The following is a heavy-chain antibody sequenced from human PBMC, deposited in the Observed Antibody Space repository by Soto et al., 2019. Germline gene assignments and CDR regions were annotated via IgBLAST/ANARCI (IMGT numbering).Heavy chain of an antibody. CDR1: GFSLSTSGVG. CDR2: IYWDDDK. V-gene: IGHV2-5*02. J-gene: IGHJ5*02. CDR3: AHSPFEGVSCVELLWNWFDP. Sequence: QITLKESGPTLVKPTQTLTLTCTFSGFSLSTSGVGVGWIRQPPGKALEWLALIYWDDDKRYSPSLKSRLTITKDTTKNQVVLTMTNMDPVDTVTYYCAHSPFEGVSCVELLWNWFDPWGQGTLVTVSS. D-gene: IGHD3-10*01.